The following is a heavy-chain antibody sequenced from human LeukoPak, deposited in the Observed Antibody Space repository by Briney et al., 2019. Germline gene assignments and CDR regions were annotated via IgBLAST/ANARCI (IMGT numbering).Heavy chain of an antibody. D-gene: IGHD1-1*01. CDR1: EYTFTVYW. CDR2: INPNSGGT. CDR3: VRARSNLRIYYFDS. J-gene: IGHJ4*02. V-gene: IGHV1-2*02. Sequence: GASVEVSGKASEYTFTVYWLHWVRQAPGQGLERMVWINPNSGGTNYAQKFQGRVTLSRDTSISTAYMELSRLRSDDTAVYYSVRARSNLRIYYFDSWGRGTLITVSS.